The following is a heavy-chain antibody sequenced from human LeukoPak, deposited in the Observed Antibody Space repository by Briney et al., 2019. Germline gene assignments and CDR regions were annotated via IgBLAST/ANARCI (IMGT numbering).Heavy chain of an antibody. D-gene: IGHD3-22*01. CDR2: IKRKTDGATT. J-gene: IGHJ4*02. Sequence: GGSLRLSCAASGFTFSSAWMSWVRQAPGKGLGWVGRIKRKTDGATTDYAAPVRGRFTISRDDSKNTVYLQMNSLKTEDTAVYYCTPGWGSSGYYSYWGQGILVTVSS. V-gene: IGHV3-15*01. CDR3: TPGWGSSGYYSY. CDR1: GFTFSSAW.